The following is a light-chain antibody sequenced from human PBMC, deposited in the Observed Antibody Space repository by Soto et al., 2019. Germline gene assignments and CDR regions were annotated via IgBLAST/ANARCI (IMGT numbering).Light chain of an antibody. CDR2: GAS. CDR3: QQYIRWPLT. CDR1: QSVSSN. J-gene: IGKJ4*01. V-gene: IGKV3-15*01. Sequence: EIVMTQSPATLSVSPGERATFSCRASQSVSSNLAWYQQKPGQAPRLLIYGASTRATGIPARFSGSGSGTEFTLTISSLQSEDFAVYYCQQYIRWPLTFGGGTKVEIK.